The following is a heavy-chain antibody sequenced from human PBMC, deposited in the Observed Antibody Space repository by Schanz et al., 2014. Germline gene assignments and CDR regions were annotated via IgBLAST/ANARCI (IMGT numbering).Heavy chain of an antibody. D-gene: IGHD5-18*01. V-gene: IGHV1-18*01. J-gene: IGHJ3*02. CDR2: ISAYNGNT. CDR1: GGTFSSFG. CDR3: TRGGYSYALSAFDI. Sequence: QVQLVQSGAEVKKPGSSVKVSCKASGGTFSSFGINWVRQAPGQGLEWMGWISAYNGNTNYAQKLQGRVTMTTDTSTSTAYMELRSLRSDDTALYYCTRGGYSYALSAFDIWGQGTMVTVSS.